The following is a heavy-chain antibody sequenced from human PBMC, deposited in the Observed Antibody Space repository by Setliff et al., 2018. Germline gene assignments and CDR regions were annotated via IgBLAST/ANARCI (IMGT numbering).Heavy chain of an antibody. J-gene: IGHJ4*02. D-gene: IGHD1-26*01. CDR3: ARDTHQWDLLYFDS. V-gene: IGHV1-69*05. CDR1: GGTFSSYG. Sequence: GASVKVSCKASGGTFSSYGISWVRQAPGQGLEWMGGTIPIFGTTDYAQKFRGRVTIITDESTNTAFMQLSSLRSDDTAVYYCARDTHQWDLLYFDSWGQGTLVTVSS. CDR2: TIPIFGTT.